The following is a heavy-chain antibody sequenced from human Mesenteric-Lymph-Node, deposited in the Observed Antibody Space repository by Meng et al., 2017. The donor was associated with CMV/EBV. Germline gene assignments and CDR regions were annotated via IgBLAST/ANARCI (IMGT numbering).Heavy chain of an antibody. CDR3: AREPYDSSNFDY. CDR2: ISNSGST. J-gene: IGHJ4*01. CDR1: GFSFSDYW. V-gene: IGHV4-34*01. D-gene: IGHD3-22*01. Sequence: ESLKISCAASGFSFSDYWMSWVRQAPGKGLEWIGEISNSGSTNYNPSLKSRVTISVDTSKNQFSLELSSVTAADTAVYYCAREPYDSSNFDYWGQGTLVTVSS.